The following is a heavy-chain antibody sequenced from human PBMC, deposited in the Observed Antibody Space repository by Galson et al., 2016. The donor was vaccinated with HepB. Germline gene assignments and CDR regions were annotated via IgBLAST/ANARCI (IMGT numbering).Heavy chain of an antibody. V-gene: IGHV3-64D*06. CDR1: GFTFSNYV. CDR2: IATDGGWT. J-gene: IGHJ4*02. CDR3: VKDFSGSLSFYY. Sequence: SLRLSCAASGFTFSNYVMHWIRQAPGKGLEYVSSIATDGGWTDSANSVKGRFTISRDNSKSTLYLQMNSLRPEDTALYYCVKDFSGSLSFYYLGQGTLVIVSS. D-gene: IGHD1-26*01.